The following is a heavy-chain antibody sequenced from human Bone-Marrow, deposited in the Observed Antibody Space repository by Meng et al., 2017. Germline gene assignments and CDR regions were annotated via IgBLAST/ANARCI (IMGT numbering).Heavy chain of an antibody. D-gene: IGHD3-10*01. CDR1: GFTFSSHA. J-gene: IGHJ4*02. Sequence: EVQLLESGGGLVQPGGSLRLSCAASGFTFSSHAMRWVRQAPGKGLEWVSAISSSGGATSYADSVKGRFTISRDNSKNTLYLQMNSLRADDTAVYYCVRDFGGDRDYWAQGILVTVSS. V-gene: IGHV3-23*01. CDR2: ISSSGGAT. CDR3: VRDFGGDRDY.